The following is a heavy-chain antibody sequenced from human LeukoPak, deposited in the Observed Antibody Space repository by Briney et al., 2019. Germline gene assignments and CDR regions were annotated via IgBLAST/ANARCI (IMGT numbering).Heavy chain of an antibody. Sequence: ASVKVSCKASGYTFTSYYMHWVRQAPGQGLEWMGIINPSGGSTSYAQKFQGRVTMTRDMSTSTVYMELSSLRSEDTAVYYCARDRGGSYSGGYYFDYWGQGTLVTVSS. D-gene: IGHD1-26*01. CDR3: ARDRGGSYSGGYYFDY. CDR1: GYTFTSYY. CDR2: INPSGGST. V-gene: IGHV1-46*01. J-gene: IGHJ4*02.